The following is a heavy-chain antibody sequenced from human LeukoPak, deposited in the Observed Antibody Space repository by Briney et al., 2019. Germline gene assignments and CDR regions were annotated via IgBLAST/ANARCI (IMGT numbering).Heavy chain of an antibody. CDR1: GYIFTSYY. CDR2: INPSGGNT. Sequence: GASVKVSCKASGYIFTSYYMHWVRQAPGQGLEWMGRINPSGGNTIYAQRFQGRVTMIRDTSTSTVHMELSSLRSEDTAVYYCARDVHYGMDVWGQGTTVTVSS. D-gene: IGHD6-6*01. V-gene: IGHV1-46*01. CDR3: ARDVHYGMDV. J-gene: IGHJ6*02.